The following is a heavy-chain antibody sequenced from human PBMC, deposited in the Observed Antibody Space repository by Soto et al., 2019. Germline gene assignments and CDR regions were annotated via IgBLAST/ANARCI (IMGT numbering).Heavy chain of an antibody. J-gene: IGHJ1*01. D-gene: IGHD6-13*01. CDR2: INEDGSDK. CDR1: GFTFSRFW. V-gene: IGHV3-7*01. CDR3: ARVLYGSSRVAS. Sequence: EVQLVESGGGLVQPGGSLRLSCEAPGFTFSRFWMSWVRRAPGKGLEWVASINEDGSDKYYVDSVDGRFTIARDDSLFLDMSSLSAADTAVYFCARVLYGSSRVASWGRGALVTVSS.